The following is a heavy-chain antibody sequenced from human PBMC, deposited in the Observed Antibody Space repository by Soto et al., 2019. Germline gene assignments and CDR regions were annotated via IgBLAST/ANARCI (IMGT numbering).Heavy chain of an antibody. CDR2: INSDGSST. CDR3: ASLYGGVFLIPRYDFLTL. D-gene: IGHD3-3*01. J-gene: IGHJ4*02. V-gene: IGHV3-74*01. CDR1: GFTFSSYW. Sequence: GGSLRLSCAASGFTFSSYWMHWVRQAPGKGLVWVSRINSDGSSTSYADSVKGRFTISRDNAKNTLYLQMNSLRAEDTAVYYCASLYGGVFLIPRYDFLTLWGQGTLVTVSS.